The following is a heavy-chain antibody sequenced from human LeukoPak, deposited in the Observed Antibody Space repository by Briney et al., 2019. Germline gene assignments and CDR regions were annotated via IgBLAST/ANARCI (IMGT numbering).Heavy chain of an antibody. CDR1: GFTFSSYA. Sequence: GGSLRLSCAASGFTFSSYAMSWVRQAPGKGLEWVSAISGSGGSTYYADSVKGRFTISRDNSKNTLYLQMNSLRAEDTAVYYCAKNMADYGLNYYYYGMDVWGQGTTVTVSS. CDR2: ISGSGGST. CDR3: AKNMADYGLNYYYYGMDV. J-gene: IGHJ6*02. D-gene: IGHD4-17*01. V-gene: IGHV3-23*01.